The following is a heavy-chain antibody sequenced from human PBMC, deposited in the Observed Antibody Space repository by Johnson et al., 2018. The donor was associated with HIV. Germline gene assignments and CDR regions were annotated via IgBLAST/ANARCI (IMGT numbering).Heavy chain of an antibody. CDR3: ARRGRSSSWYDLDI. CDR1: GFTFSDYY. CDR2: ISTSGSSI. J-gene: IGHJ3*02. D-gene: IGHD6-13*01. Sequence: VQVVESGGGLVQPGGSLRLSCAASGFTFSDYYMSWIRQAPGKGLEWVSYISTSGSSIYYADSVKGRFTISRDNAKKSLFLQMNSLRAEDTAVYYCARRGRSSSWYDLDIWGQGTMVSVSS. V-gene: IGHV3-11*04.